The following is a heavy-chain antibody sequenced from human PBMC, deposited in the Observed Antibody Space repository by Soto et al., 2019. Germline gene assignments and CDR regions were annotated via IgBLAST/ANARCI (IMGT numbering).Heavy chain of an antibody. CDR2: IYYSGTT. Sequence: SETLSLTCTVSGASITNYYWSWIRQPPGKGLEWIGYIYYSGTTNYNPSLKSRLTISVDTSKNQFTLKLTSVTAADTAVYYCALFCSSTSCYGQWDYWGPGTLVTVSS. V-gene: IGHV4-59*01. CDR1: GASITNYY. J-gene: IGHJ4*02. CDR3: ALFCSSTSCYGQWDY. D-gene: IGHD2-2*01.